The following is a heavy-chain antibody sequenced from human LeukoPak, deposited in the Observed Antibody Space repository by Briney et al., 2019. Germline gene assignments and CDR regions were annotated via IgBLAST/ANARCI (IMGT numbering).Heavy chain of an antibody. CDR3: ARGLTGTTGYYYYYMDV. V-gene: IGHV1-8*01. CDR2: MNPNSGNA. Sequence: GASVKVSCKASGYTFTSYDINWVRQATGQGLEWMGWMNPNSGNAGYAQKFQGRVTMTRNTSISTAYMELSSLRSEDTAVYYYARGLTGTTGYYYYYMDVWGKGTTVTVSS. D-gene: IGHD1-7*01. CDR1: GYTFTSYD. J-gene: IGHJ6*03.